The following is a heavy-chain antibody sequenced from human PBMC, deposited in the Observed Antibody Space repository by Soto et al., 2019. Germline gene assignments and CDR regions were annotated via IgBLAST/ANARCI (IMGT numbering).Heavy chain of an antibody. CDR1: GYSFTRYT. J-gene: IGHJ5*02. D-gene: IGHD2-15*01. Sequence: ASVKVSCKASGYSFTRYTMNWVRQAPGQRLEWMGWINPDNGNTKSSQKFQDRVIITRDTSASTAYMDLSSLRSEDTAVYYCARGIATGQLDPWGQGTLVTVSS. V-gene: IGHV1-3*01. CDR2: INPDNGNT. CDR3: ARGIATGQLDP.